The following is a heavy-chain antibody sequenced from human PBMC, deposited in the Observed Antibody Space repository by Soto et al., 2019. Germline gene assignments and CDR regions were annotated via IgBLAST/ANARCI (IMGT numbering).Heavy chain of an antibody. V-gene: IGHV4-39*01. CDR2: IYYSGSA. CDR3: ARHGYVSSSYDLLDV. Sequence: SETLSLTCTVSGDSMTISDFLWGWVRQSPGKGLEWIGGIYYSGSAYYNPSLRSRATLSVDTSRNQFFLNVTSVTAADTAVYYCARHGYVSSSYDLLDVWGRGTMVTVSS. CDR1: GDSMTISDFL. D-gene: IGHD3-22*01. J-gene: IGHJ3*01.